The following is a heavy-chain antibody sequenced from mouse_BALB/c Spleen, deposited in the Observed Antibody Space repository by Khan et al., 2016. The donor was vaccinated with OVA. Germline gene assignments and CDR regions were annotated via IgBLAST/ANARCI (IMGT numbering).Heavy chain of an antibody. D-gene: IGHD4-1*01. CDR3: AEDLTGSFAY. Sequence: VQLKQSGGDLVKPGGSLKLSCAASGFTFSSYSMSWVRQTPDKRLEWVASISSGGDYTYYLDSVKGRFTISRDNAKNTLYLQMSDLKSEDTAMYYCAEDLTGSFAYWGQGTLVTVSA. V-gene: IGHV5-6*01. J-gene: IGHJ3*01. CDR2: ISSGGDYT. CDR1: GFTFSSYS.